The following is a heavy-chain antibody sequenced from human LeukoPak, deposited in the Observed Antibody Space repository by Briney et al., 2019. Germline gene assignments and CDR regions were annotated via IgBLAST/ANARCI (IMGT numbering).Heavy chain of an antibody. D-gene: IGHD5-18*01. V-gene: IGHV3-7*01. Sequence: GGSLRLSCAASGFTFSSYYMSWVRQAPGRGLEWEANIKQDGSEKFYVDSVKGRFTISRDNAKDSLYLQMNSLRAEDTAVYYCARGSYGYVDYWGQGTLVTVSS. CDR2: IKQDGSEK. CDR1: GFTFSSYY. CDR3: ARGSYGYVDY. J-gene: IGHJ4*02.